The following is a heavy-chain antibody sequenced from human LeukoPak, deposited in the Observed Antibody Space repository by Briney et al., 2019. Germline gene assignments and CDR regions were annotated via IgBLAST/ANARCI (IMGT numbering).Heavy chain of an antibody. Sequence: GGSLRLSCAASGFTFSSYAMSWVRQAPGKRLEWVSAIIGSGGSTYYADSVKGRFTISRDNSKNALYLQMNSLRAEDTAVYYCAKDPEPEYSSGWYNWRRGTPVTVSS. V-gene: IGHV3-23*01. CDR1: GFTFSSYA. J-gene: IGHJ4*02. D-gene: IGHD6-19*01. CDR2: IIGSGGST. CDR3: AKDPEPEYSSGWYN.